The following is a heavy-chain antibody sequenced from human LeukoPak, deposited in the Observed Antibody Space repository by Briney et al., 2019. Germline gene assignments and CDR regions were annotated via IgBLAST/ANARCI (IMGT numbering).Heavy chain of an antibody. Sequence: GGSLRLSCAASGFTFRSYWMHWVRQAPGKGLVWVSRIDSDGSYTSYADSVKGQFTISRDNAKNTPYLQMNSLRAEDTAVYYCARGGYYVSVSWDYWGQGILVTVSS. V-gene: IGHV3-74*01. CDR3: ARGGYYVSVSWDY. CDR1: GFTFRSYW. D-gene: IGHD3-10*01. CDR2: IDSDGSYT. J-gene: IGHJ4*02.